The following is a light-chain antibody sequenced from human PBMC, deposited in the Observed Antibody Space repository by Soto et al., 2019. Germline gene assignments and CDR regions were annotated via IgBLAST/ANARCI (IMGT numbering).Light chain of an antibody. J-gene: IGKJ4*01. Sequence: DIQMTQSPSSLSASVGDRVTITCRASQSISNYLNWYQQQPGKAPKLLIYAASSLQSGVPSRFSGSGSGTDFTLTISSLQPEDFATYYCQQSYSIPVTFGGGTKVEIK. CDR1: QSISNY. CDR2: AAS. CDR3: QQSYSIPVT. V-gene: IGKV1-39*01.